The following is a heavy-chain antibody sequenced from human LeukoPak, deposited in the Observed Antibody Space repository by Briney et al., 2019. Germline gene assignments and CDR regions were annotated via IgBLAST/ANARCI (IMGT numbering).Heavy chain of an antibody. CDR3: ARDRYSGSLGGLAH. CDR1: GGTFSSYA. J-gene: IGHJ4*02. Sequence: ASVKVSCKASGGTFSSYAISWVRQAPGQGLEWMGGIIPIFGTANYAQKFQGRVTITADESTSTAYMELSSLRSEDTAVYYCARDRYSGSLGGLAHWGQGTLVTVSS. V-gene: IGHV1-69*13. CDR2: IIPIFGTA. D-gene: IGHD1-26*01.